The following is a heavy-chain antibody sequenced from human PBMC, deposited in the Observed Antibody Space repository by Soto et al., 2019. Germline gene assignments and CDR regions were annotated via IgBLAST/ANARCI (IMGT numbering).Heavy chain of an antibody. D-gene: IGHD2-15*01. J-gene: IGHJ4*02. V-gene: IGHV1-69*10. CDR2: IIPIVGRA. CDR1: GGTFSRYA. Sequence: GASVKGSWKASGGTFSRYAFSWVRQAPGQGLEWMGGIIPIVGRANYAQKFQGRVTITRDTSAGTAYMELSSLRSEDTAVYYCARDLGGWPDYWGQGTLVTVSS. CDR3: ARDLGGWPDY.